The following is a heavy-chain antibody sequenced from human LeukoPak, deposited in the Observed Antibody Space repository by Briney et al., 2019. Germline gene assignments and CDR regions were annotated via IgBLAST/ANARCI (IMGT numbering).Heavy chain of an antibody. D-gene: IGHD5-24*01. J-gene: IGHJ4*02. V-gene: IGHV3-74*01. CDR3: ARSREPGRDGDY. CDR1: GFTFSSYW. CDR2: ISSDGTST. Sequence: GGSLRLSCAASGFTFSSYWMHWVRQVPGKGLVWVSRISSDGTSTAYADSVKGRFTLSRDNAKNTVYLQMNNLRADDTAVYYCARSREPGRDGDYWGQGTLVTASS.